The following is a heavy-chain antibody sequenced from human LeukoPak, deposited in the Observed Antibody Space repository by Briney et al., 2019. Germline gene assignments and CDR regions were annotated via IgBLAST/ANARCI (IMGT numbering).Heavy chain of an antibody. CDR2: ISGTGRTI. CDR1: GISFSDYH. D-gene: IGHD3-10*01. J-gene: IGHJ4*02. V-gene: IGHV3-11*04. CDR3: ARELLSLDY. Sequence: GGSLRLSCSASGISFSDYHMSWIRQAPGKGLEWISHISGTGRTIHYADSVKGRFVISRDNAKNSLYLQMNSLRVEDTAVYYCARELLSLDYWGQGTLVTVSS.